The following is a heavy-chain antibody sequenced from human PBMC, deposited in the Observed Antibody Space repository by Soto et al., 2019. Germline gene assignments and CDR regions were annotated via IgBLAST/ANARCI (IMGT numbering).Heavy chain of an antibody. V-gene: IGHV4-39*07. Sequence: SETLSLTCTVSGGSISSSSYXXGWIRXPPGKGLEWIGSIYYSGSTYYNPSLKSRVTISVDTSKNQFSLKLSSLRSEDTAVYYCARDFTPTKNNWFDPWGQGTLVTVSS. CDR2: IYYSGST. J-gene: IGHJ5*02. CDR1: GGSISSSSYX. D-gene: IGHD1-1*01. CDR3: ARDFTPTKNNWFDP.